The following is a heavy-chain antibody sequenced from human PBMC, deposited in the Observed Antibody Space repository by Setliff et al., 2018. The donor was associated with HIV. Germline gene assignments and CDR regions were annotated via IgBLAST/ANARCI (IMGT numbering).Heavy chain of an antibody. D-gene: IGHD2-8*02. CDR1: GGSFISSSYY. Sequence: NPSETLSLTCTVSGGSFISSSYYWGWIRQPPGKGLEWIGSISYSGSTYYNPSLKSRLTISVDTSKNQFSLKLSSVTAADTAVYYCARANSWYLNAFDVWGQGTMVTVSS. CDR2: ISYSGST. V-gene: IGHV4-39*01. CDR3: ARANSWYLNAFDV. J-gene: IGHJ3*01.